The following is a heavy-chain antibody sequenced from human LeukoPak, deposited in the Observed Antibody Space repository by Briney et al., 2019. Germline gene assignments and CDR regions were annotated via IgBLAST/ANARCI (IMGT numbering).Heavy chain of an antibody. J-gene: IGHJ4*02. CDR2: IRYDGSNK. Sequence: GGSLRLSCAASGFTFSSYGMHWVRQAPGKGLEWVAFIRYDGSNKYYADSVKGRFTISRDNSKNTLYLQMNSLRAEDTAVYYCAKTFARAALNQYFDYWGQGTLVTVSS. CDR1: GFTFSSYG. D-gene: IGHD6-13*01. V-gene: IGHV3-30*02. CDR3: AKTFARAALNQYFDY.